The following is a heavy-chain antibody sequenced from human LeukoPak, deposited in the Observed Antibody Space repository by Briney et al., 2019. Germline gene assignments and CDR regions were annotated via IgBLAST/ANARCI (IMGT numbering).Heavy chain of an antibody. J-gene: IGHJ2*01. CDR3: ARESRGWYFDI. CDR2: INPDNGGT. CDR1: GYTFTGYF. Sequence: ASVKVSCKASGYTFTGYFIHWVRQAPGQGLEWMGWINPDNGGTNFAQKFQGRVTMTRDTSISTAFMELSSLQSDDTAVYYCARESRGWYFDIWGRGTLVTVSA. V-gene: IGHV1-2*02.